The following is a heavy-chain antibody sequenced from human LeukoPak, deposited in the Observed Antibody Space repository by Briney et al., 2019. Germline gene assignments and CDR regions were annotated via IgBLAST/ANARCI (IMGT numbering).Heavy chain of an antibody. D-gene: IGHD6-13*01. CDR3: ASRPAGSTWYGVFDY. V-gene: IGHV4-59*11. Sequence: SETLSLTCTVSGGSINSHYWSWIRQPPGKGLEWIGYVFNGGSTNYNLSLKSRVTMSVDTSRDQFSLRLSSVTAADTAIYYCASRPAGSTWYGVFDYWSQGTLVTVSS. CDR1: GGSINSHY. J-gene: IGHJ4*02. CDR2: VFNGGST.